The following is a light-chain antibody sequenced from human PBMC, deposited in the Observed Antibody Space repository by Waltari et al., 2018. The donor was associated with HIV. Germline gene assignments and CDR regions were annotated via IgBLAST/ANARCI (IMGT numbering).Light chain of an antibody. CDR2: EEN. CDR1: SGSIDSNY. V-gene: IGLV6-57*04. Sequence: NFMLTQPHSVSESPGKTVTISCTRSSGSIDSNYVQWYQQRPGSAPTTVIYEENQRPSGVPDRFSGSIDSSSNSASLTISGLKTEDESDYYCQSYDSSNWVFGGGTKLTVL. J-gene: IGLJ3*02. CDR3: QSYDSSNWV.